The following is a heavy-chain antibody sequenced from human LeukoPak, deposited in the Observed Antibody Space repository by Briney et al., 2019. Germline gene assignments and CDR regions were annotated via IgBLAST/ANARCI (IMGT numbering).Heavy chain of an antibody. J-gene: IGHJ2*01. CDR1: GYTFTGYY. V-gene: IGHV1-2*02. CDR2: VNTHTGAT. Sequence: ASVKVSCKASGYTFTGYYMHWVRQAPGQGLEWMGWVNTHTGATNYAQKFQGAVTMTRDTSISTAYMELSRPRSDDTAMYYCARSASTKGASLDL. CDR3: ARSASTKGASLDL.